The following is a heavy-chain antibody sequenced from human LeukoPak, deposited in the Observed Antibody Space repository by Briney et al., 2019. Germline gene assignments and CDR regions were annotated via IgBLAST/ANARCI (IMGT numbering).Heavy chain of an antibody. CDR3: ARDAGSALDY. CDR1: GGTFSSYA. CDR2: IIPIFGTA. V-gene: IGHV1-69*05. D-gene: IGHD1-26*01. J-gene: IGHJ4*02. Sequence: ASVKVSCKASGGTFSSYAISWVRQAPGQGREWMGRIIPIFGTANYAQKFQGRVTITTDESTSTAYMELSSLRSEDTAVYYCARDAGSALDYWGQGTLVTVSS.